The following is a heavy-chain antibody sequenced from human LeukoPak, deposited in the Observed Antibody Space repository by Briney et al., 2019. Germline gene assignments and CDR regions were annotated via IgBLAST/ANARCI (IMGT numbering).Heavy chain of an antibody. Sequence: ASVTVSCKASGYTFTSYGISLVRDAPAEGLELMGWISAYNSNTNYAQKVQGKVTMTTYTSTITAYMELRSLRSDDTAVYYWAGSGYTVYWGQGTLVTVSS. CDR2: ISAYNSNT. J-gene: IGHJ4*02. CDR3: AGSGYTVY. CDR1: GYTFTSYG. D-gene: IGHD5-12*01. V-gene: IGHV1-18*04.